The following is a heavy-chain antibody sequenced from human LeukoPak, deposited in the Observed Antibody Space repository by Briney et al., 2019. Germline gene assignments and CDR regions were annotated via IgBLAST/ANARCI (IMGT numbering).Heavy chain of an antibody. CDR2: IRSKANSYAT. D-gene: IGHD4/OR15-4a*01. Sequence: PGGSLRLSCAASGFTFSGSAMHWVRQAPGKGLEWVGRIRSKANSYATAYAASVKGRFTISRDDSKNTAYLQMNSLKTEDTAVYYCTIPGAHYGDYRGQGTLVTVSS. CDR1: GFTFSGSA. J-gene: IGHJ4*02. V-gene: IGHV3-73*01. CDR3: TIPGAHYGDY.